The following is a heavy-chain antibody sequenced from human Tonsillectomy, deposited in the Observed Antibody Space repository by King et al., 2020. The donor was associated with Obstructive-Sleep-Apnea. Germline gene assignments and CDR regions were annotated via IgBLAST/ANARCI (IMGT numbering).Heavy chain of an antibody. D-gene: IGHD5-18*01. CDR2: ITSSSSSK. CDR1: GFTFSSYS. J-gene: IGHJ5*02. CDR3: ARDEGYSYASGWFDP. Sequence: VQLVESGGGLIKPGGSLTLSCAASGFTFSSYSMSWVRQAPGKGLEWVSSITSSSSSKFYAESVKGRFTISRDNAKNSLYLQMNSLRAEDTAVYYCARDEGYSYASGWFDPWGQGTLVTVSS. V-gene: IGHV3-21*06.